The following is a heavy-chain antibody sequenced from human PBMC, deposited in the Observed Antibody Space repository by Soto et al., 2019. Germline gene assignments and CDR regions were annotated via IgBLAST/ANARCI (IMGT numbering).Heavy chain of an antibody. CDR3: ARRATLNYYYYYMDV. J-gene: IGHJ6*03. CDR2: IYYSGST. D-gene: IGHD5-12*01. CDR1: GGSISSGGYY. Sequence: PSETLSLTCTVSGGSISSGGYYWSWIRQHPGKGLEWIGYIYYSGSTYYNPSLKSRVTISVDTSKNQFSLKLSSVTAADTAVYYCARRATLNYYYYYMDVWGKGTTVTVSS. V-gene: IGHV4-31*03.